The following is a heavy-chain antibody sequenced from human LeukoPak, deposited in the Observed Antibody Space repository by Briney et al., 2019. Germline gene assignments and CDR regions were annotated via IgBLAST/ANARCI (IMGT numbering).Heavy chain of an antibody. Sequence: SETLSLTCAVSGYSISSGYYWGWIRQPPGKGLEWIGSIYHSGSTYYNPSLKSGVTISVDTSKNQFSLKLSSVTAADTAVYYCARSHMIVVVPGAFDIWGQGTMVTVSS. V-gene: IGHV4-38-2*01. CDR1: GYSISSGYY. J-gene: IGHJ3*02. CDR3: ARSHMIVVVPGAFDI. CDR2: IYHSGST. D-gene: IGHD3-22*01.